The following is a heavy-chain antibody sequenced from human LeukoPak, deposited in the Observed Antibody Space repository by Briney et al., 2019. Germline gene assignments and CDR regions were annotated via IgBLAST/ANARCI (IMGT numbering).Heavy chain of an antibody. CDR3: TRVRGYDGVFDY. V-gene: IGHV6-1*01. Sequence: SQTLSLTCAISGDSVSSNSAVWNWIRQSPSRGLEWLGRTYYRSKWFNDYAVSVRGRIPIHPHTSKNQFSLHLNSVPPEDTAVYYCTRVRGYDGVFDYWGQGTLVTVSS. J-gene: IGHJ4*02. CDR2: TYYRSKWFN. D-gene: IGHD5-12*01. CDR1: GDSVSSNSAV.